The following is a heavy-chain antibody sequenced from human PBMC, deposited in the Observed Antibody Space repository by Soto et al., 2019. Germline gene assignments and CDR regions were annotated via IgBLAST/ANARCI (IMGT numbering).Heavy chain of an antibody. CDR1: GFTFSSYG. V-gene: IGHV3-30*18. CDR3: AKGLRRGGGNSGNFDY. Sequence: QVQLVESGGGVVQPGRSLRLSCAASGFTFSSYGMHWVRQAPGKGLEWVAVISYDGSNKYYADSVKGRFTISRDNSKNTLYLQMNSLRAEDTAVYYCAKGLRRGGGNSGNFDYWGQGTLVTVSS. CDR2: ISYDGSNK. J-gene: IGHJ4*02. D-gene: IGHD2-21*02.